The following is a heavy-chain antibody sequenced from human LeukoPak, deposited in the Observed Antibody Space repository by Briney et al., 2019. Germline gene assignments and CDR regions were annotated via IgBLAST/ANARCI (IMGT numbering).Heavy chain of an antibody. Sequence: GGSLRLSCAASGFTFSSYGMHWVRQAPGKGLEWVAVISYDGSNKYYADSMKGRFTISRDNSKNTLYLQMNSLRAEDTAVYYCAKDRVEAIFGVARIYYYGMDVWGQGTTVTVSS. CDR1: GFTFSSYG. D-gene: IGHD3-3*01. J-gene: IGHJ6*02. CDR3: AKDRVEAIFGVARIYYYGMDV. V-gene: IGHV3-30*18. CDR2: ISYDGSNK.